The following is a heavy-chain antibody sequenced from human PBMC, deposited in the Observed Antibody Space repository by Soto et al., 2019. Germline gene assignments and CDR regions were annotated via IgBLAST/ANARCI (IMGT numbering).Heavy chain of an antibody. D-gene: IGHD6-19*01. CDR2: IYYSGST. Sequence: QLQLQESGPGLVKPSETLSLTCTVSGGSISSSSYYWGWIRQPPGKGLEWIGSIYYSGSTYYNPSLKSRATISVDTSKNQFSLKLSSVTAADTAVYYCARRTGYSSGWYRGVPYYYGMDVWGQGTTVTVSS. CDR3: ARRTGYSSGWYRGVPYYYGMDV. CDR1: GGSISSSSYY. V-gene: IGHV4-39*01. J-gene: IGHJ6*02.